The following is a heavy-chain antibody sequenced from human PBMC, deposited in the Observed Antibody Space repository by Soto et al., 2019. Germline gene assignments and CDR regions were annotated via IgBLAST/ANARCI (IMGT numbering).Heavy chain of an antibody. CDR2: IYWDDDK. Sequence: SGPTLVNPTQTLTLTCSFSGFSLSSNGVGVGWIRQAPGKALEWLAFIYWDDDKRYSPSLKSRLSIIKDTSINQVFLIMTTVDPVDSATYYFAHRSPYRGIWNSGWFDSWDQGILVTV. V-gene: IGHV2-5*02. D-gene: IGHD6-13*01. CDR1: GFSLSSNGVG. CDR3: AHRSPYRGIWNSGWFDS. J-gene: IGHJ4*02.